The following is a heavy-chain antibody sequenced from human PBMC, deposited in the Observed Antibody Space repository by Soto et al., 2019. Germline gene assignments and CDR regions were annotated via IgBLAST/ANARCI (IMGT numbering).Heavy chain of an antibody. J-gene: IGHJ4*02. V-gene: IGHV1-46*01. CDR1: GYTFTSYY. CDR2: INPSGGST. CDR3: AREVVATPRYFDY. D-gene: IGHD1-26*01. Sequence: QVQLVQSGAEVKKPGASVKVSCKASGYTFTSYYMHWVRQAPGQGLGWMGIINPSGGSTSYAQKFQGRVTLTRDTSTSTVYMELSSLRSEDTAVYYCAREVVATPRYFDYWGQGTLVTVSS.